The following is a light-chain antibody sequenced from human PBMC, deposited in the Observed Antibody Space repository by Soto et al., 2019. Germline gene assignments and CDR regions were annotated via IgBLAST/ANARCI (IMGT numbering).Light chain of an antibody. CDR1: QTISSW. CDR3: QHYNSYSEA. V-gene: IGKV1-5*03. J-gene: IGKJ1*01. Sequence: DIQMTQSPSPLSGSVGDRVTITCRASQTISSWLAWYQQKPGKAPKLLIYKASNLKSGVPSKFSGSRSGTEFTLTISSLQPNEFATYYCQHYNSYSEAFGQGTKVELK. CDR2: KAS.